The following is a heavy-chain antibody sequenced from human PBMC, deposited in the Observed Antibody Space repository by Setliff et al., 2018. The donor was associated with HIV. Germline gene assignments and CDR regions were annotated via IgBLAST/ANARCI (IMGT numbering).Heavy chain of an antibody. J-gene: IGHJ4*02. Sequence: GGSLRLSCAGSGVTNWMHWVRQAPGKGLVWVSSISSTSIYKYYADSVKGRFTISRDNTKDSLYLQLDRLRVDDTAKYYCAVANIGVIIKPVFVYWGQGTLVTVSS. D-gene: IGHD3-3*01. CDR3: AVANIGVIIKPVFVY. CDR2: ISSTSIYK. V-gene: IGHV3-21*01. CDR1: GVTNW.